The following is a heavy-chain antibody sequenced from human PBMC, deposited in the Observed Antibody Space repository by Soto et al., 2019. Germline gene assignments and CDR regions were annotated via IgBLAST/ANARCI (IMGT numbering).Heavy chain of an antibody. CDR3: ARVLWGSGTYLVL. D-gene: IGHD3-10*01. Sequence: QGQLVQSGPEMRKPGTSVTVSCKTSGYTFTNFGVTWVRQAPGQGLEWMGWIAPSTGHTTYSQSLQGRVTMTADTVTATAYIELTSLKSDDTAIYFCARVLWGSGTYLVLWGQGTLVSVSS. J-gene: IGHJ5*02. V-gene: IGHV1-18*01. CDR1: GYTFTNFG. CDR2: IAPSTGHT.